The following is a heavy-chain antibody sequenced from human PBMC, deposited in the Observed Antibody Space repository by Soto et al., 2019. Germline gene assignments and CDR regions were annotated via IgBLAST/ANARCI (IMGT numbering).Heavy chain of an antibody. CDR3: ERMFNCSGGTCTFDY. V-gene: IGHV2-70*04. Sequence: SGPTLVNPTQTLTLTCTFSGFSLSTSGMRVSWIRQPPGKALEWLARIDWDDDKFYNTSLKTRLTISKDSSKNQVVLTMTNMDPVDTATYHCERMFNCSGGTCTFDYWGQGALVTVSS. CDR2: IDWDDDK. CDR1: GFSLSTSGMR. J-gene: IGHJ4*02. D-gene: IGHD2-15*01.